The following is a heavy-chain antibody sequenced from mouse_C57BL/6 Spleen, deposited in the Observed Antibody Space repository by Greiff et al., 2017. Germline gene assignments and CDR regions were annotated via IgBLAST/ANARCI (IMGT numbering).Heavy chain of an antibody. V-gene: IGHV1-7*01. CDR1: GYTFTSYW. Sequence: VQLQQSGAELAKPGASVKLSCKASGYTFTSYWMHWVKQRPGQGLEWIGYINPSSGYTKYNQKFKDKDTLTADKSSSTAYMQLSSLTYEDSAVYYCARNYGERIAMDYWGQGTSVTVSS. J-gene: IGHJ4*01. CDR2: INPSSGYT. D-gene: IGHD1-2*01. CDR3: ARNYGERIAMDY.